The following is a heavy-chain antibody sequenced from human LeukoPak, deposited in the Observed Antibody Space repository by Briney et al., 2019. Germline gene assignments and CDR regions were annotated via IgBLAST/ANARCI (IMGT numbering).Heavy chain of an antibody. D-gene: IGHD3-22*01. J-gene: IGHJ4*02. CDR3: ARGGRYYYDSSGYFRMVYFDY. V-gene: IGHV4-4*07. CDR2: IYTSGST. CDR1: GGSISSYY. Sequence: SETLSLTCTVAGGSISSYYWSWVRQPAGKGMEWVGRIYTSGSTNYNPSLKSRVTMSVDTSKNQFSLKLSSVTAADTAVYYCARGGRYYYDSSGYFRMVYFDYWGQGTLVTVSS.